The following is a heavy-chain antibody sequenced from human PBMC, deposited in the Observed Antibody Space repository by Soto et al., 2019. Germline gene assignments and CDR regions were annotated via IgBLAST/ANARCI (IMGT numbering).Heavy chain of an antibody. V-gene: IGHV3-7*01. Sequence: EVQLVESGGGLVQPGGSLRLSCTASGFTFSDSWMTWVLQAPGKGLEWVARIKPDESEKKYADSVKGRFSISRDNAKNSMYLQIDSLRGEDTAVYYCVRGGSNYASWGQGTLVTVSS. CDR2: IKPDESEK. CDR1: GFTFSDSW. CDR3: VRGGSNYAS. J-gene: IGHJ5*02. D-gene: IGHD4-4*01.